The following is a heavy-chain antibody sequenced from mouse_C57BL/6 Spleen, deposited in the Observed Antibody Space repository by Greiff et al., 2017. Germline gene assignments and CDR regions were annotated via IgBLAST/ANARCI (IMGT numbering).Heavy chain of an antibody. V-gene: IGHV1-54*01. J-gene: IGHJ3*01. CDR1: GYAFTNYL. CDR3: ARSDDYGKAWFAY. Sequence: VKLMESGAELVRPGTSVKVSCKASGYAFTNYLIEWVKQRPGQGLEWIGVINPGSGGTNYNEKFKGKATLTADKSSSTAYMQLSSLTSEDAAVYVCARSDDYGKAWFAYWGQGTLVTVSA. CDR2: INPGSGGT. D-gene: IGHD2-4*01.